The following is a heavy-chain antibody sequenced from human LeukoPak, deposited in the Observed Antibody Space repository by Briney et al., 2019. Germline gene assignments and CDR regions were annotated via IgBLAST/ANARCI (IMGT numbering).Heavy chain of an antibody. V-gene: IGHV4-31*03. CDR3: ARHVDVAVAGTGFDP. Sequence: SETLSLTCTVSGGSISSGGYYWSWIRQHPGKGLEWIGYIYYSGSTYYNPSLKSRVTISVDTSKNQFSLKLSSVTAADTAVYYCARHVDVAVAGTGFDPWGQGILVTVSS. J-gene: IGHJ5*02. CDR1: GGSISSGGYY. CDR2: IYYSGST. D-gene: IGHD6-19*01.